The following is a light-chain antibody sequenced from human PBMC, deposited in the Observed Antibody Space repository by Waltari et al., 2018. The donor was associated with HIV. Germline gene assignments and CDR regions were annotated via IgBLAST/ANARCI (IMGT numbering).Light chain of an antibody. Sequence: QSALAQHASVSGSPGQSITISCTGTSSDVGGSPYVSWYQQHPGKAPKLMIYAVSYRPSGVAHRFSGSRTGNTASLTIGGLQADDEGDDYCSSYTISSNLGFGGGTKLTVL. V-gene: IGLV2-14*01. CDR1: SSDVGGSPY. CDR2: AVS. CDR3: SSYTISSNLG. J-gene: IGLJ3*02.